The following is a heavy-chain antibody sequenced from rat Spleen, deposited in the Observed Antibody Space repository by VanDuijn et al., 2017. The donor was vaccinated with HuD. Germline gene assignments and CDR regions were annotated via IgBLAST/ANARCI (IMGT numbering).Heavy chain of an antibody. Sequence: EVQLVESGGGLVQPGRSLKLSCVASGFTFNNYWMTWIRQAPGKGLEWVASITNIAGRTHYPDSVKGRFTISRDNAKNTLYLQMDSLRSEDTATYYCSRRYDFDYWGQGVMVTVSS. CDR3: SRRYDFDY. V-gene: IGHV5-31*01. CDR1: GFTFNNYW. J-gene: IGHJ2*01. D-gene: IGHD2-1*01. CDR2: ITNIAGRT.